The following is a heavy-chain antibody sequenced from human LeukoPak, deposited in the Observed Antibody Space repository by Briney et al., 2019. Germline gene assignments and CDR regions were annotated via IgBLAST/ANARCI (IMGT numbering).Heavy chain of an antibody. CDR1: GYTFTSYG. CDR2: ISACNGNT. J-gene: IGHJ4*02. D-gene: IGHD6-13*01. V-gene: IGHV1-18*01. CDR3: ARVPQGSSWPYYFDY. Sequence: ASVKVSCKASGYTFTSYGISWVRQAPGQGLEWMGWISACNGNTNYAQKLQGRVTMTTDTSTSTAYMELRSLRSDDTAVYYCARVPQGSSWPYYFDYWGQGTLVTVSS.